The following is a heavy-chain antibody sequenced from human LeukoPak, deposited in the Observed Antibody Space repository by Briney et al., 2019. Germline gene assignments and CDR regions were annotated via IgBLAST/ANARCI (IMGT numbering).Heavy chain of an antibody. CDR1: GGSISSSSYY. V-gene: IGHV4-39*01. CDR3: ARLLLRDYYFDY. CDR2: IYYSGST. Sequence: SETLSLTCTVSGGSISSSSYYWAWIRQPPGKGLEWIGSIYYSGSTYYNPSLKSRVTISVDTSKNQFSLKLSSVTAADTAVYYCARLLLRDYYFDYWGQGTLVTVSS. J-gene: IGHJ4*02. D-gene: IGHD1-26*01.